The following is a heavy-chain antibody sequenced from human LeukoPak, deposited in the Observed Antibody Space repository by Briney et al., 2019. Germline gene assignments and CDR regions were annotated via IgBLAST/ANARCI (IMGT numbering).Heavy chain of an antibody. Sequence: GGSLRLSCAASGFTFTSYAMSWVRQAPGKGLEWVSAISGSGESSLYGDSVKGRFSISRDNYKNTLFLQMNSLRLEDTAVYYCAKREPGPYCSGGNCYYSWFDPWGQGTLVTVSS. CDR3: AKREPGPYCSGGNCYYSWFDP. V-gene: IGHV3-23*01. CDR1: GFTFTSYA. D-gene: IGHD2-15*01. CDR2: ISGSGESS. J-gene: IGHJ5*02.